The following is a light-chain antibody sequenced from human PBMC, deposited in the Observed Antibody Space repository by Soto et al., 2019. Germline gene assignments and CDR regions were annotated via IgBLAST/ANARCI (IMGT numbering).Light chain of an antibody. J-gene: IGLJ1*01. CDR1: SSDVGAYTS. CDR3: SSYTSDNRDYV. V-gene: IGLV2-14*01. CDR2: EVN. Sequence: SVLTQPASVSGCPGQSITISCTGTSSDVGAYTSVSWYQHHPGKAPKVMIYEVNKRPSGISNRFSGSKSVNTASLTISGLQPEDEAHYYCSSYTSDNRDYVFGTGTKVTVL.